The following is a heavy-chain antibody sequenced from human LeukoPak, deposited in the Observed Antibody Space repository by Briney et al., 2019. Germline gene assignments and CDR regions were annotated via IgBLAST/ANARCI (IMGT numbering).Heavy chain of an antibody. Sequence: GGSLRLSCAASGFTFSSYEMNWVRQAPGKGLEWVSYISSSGSTIYYADSVKGRFTISRDNAKNSLYLQMNSLRAEDTAVYYCVLGTSRSLVPAAAFDIWGRGTMVTVSS. CDR3: VLGTSRSLVPAAAFDI. D-gene: IGHD2-2*01. J-gene: IGHJ3*02. V-gene: IGHV3-48*03. CDR1: GFTFSSYE. CDR2: ISSSGSTI.